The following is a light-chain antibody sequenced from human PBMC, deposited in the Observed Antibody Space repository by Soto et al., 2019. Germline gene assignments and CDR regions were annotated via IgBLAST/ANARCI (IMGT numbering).Light chain of an antibody. CDR3: SLYTTSPTRVV. J-gene: IGLJ2*01. V-gene: IGLV2-18*01. CDR1: SSDVGNYNR. Sequence: QSALTQPPSVSGSPGQSVTISCTGTSSDVGNYNRVSWYQQPPGTVPKLIIYEVNNRPSGVPDRFSGSKSGNTASLTISGLQAEDEANYFCSLYTTSPTRVVFGGGTKLTVL. CDR2: EVN.